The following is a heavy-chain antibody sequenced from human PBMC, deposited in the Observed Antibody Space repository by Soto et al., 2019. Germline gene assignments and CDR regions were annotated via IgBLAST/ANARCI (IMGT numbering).Heavy chain of an antibody. D-gene: IGHD3-22*01. CDR3: ARDHLYYYDSSAPIPLGAFDI. Sequence: GAAVKVSCKASGYTFTSYSMRWVRQAPGQRPEGMGWISAYNGNTNYAQKLQGRVTMTTDTSTSTAYMELRSLRSDDTAVYYCARDHLYYYDSSAPIPLGAFDIWGQGTMVTVSS. V-gene: IGHV1-18*01. CDR1: GYTFTSYS. J-gene: IGHJ3*02. CDR2: ISAYNGNT.